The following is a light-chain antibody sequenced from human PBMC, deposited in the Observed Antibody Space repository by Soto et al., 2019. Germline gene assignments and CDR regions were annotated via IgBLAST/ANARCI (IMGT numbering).Light chain of an antibody. CDR2: GAS. V-gene: IGKV3-15*01. Sequence: EIVMTQSPATLSVSPGERATLSCRASQSVSSNLAWYQQKPGQAPRLLIYGASTRATGIPARFSGSGSGTEFTLTISSLQSEDCAVYYCQQYNNWPPTFGQGNKVEIK. CDR3: QQYNNWPPT. J-gene: IGKJ1*01. CDR1: QSVSSN.